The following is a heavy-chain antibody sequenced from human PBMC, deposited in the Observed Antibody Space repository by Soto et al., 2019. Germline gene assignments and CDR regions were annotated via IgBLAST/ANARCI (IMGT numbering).Heavy chain of an antibody. D-gene: IGHD6-13*01. CDR3: ARDSSSWYGMDV. Sequence: SVKVSCKASGGTFSSYAISWVRQAPGQGLEWMGGIIPIFGTANYAQKFQGRVTITADESTSTAYMELSSLRSEDTAVYYCARDSSSWYGMDVWGQGTTVTVSS. V-gene: IGHV1-69*13. CDR2: IIPIFGTA. J-gene: IGHJ6*02. CDR1: GGTFSSYA.